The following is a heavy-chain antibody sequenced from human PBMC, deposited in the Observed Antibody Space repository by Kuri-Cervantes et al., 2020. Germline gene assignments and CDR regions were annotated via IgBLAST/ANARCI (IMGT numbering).Heavy chain of an antibody. J-gene: IGHJ4*02. CDR1: GGSISGYY. Sequence: SETLSLTCTVSGGSISGYYWSWIRQPPGKGLEWIGYIYYSGSTNYNPSLKSRVTISVDTSKNQFSLKLSSVTAADAAVYYCARHRPKYQLLPFDYWGQGTLVTVSS. V-gene: IGHV4-59*08. CDR2: IYYSGST. CDR3: ARHRPKYQLLPFDY. D-gene: IGHD2-2*01.